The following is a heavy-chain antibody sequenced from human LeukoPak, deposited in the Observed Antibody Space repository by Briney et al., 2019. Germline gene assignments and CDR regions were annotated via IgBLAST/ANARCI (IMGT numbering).Heavy chain of an antibody. CDR2: ISYSGST. V-gene: IGHV4-39*07. Sequence: SETLSLTCTVSGGSISSSNYYWGWIRQPPGKGLERIASISYSGSTYYNPSVKSRVTISRDTSKNQFSLSLNSVTAADTAVYYCVRVKSGSISDSWGQGTLVTVSS. J-gene: IGHJ4*02. D-gene: IGHD1-26*01. CDR1: GGSISSSNYY. CDR3: VRVKSGSISDS.